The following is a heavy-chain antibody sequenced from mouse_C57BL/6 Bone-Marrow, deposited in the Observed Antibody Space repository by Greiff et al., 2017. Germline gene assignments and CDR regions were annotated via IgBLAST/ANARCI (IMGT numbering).Heavy chain of an antibody. Sequence: VQLQQSGPELVKPGASVKMSCKASGYTFTDYNMHWVKQSHGKSLEWIGYINPNNGGTSYNQKFKGKATLTVNKSSSTAYMELRSLTSEDSAVYYCARVYYGSSYPYYFDYWGQGTTLTVSS. CDR3: ARVYYGSSYPYYFDY. CDR2: INPNNGGT. J-gene: IGHJ2*01. D-gene: IGHD1-1*01. V-gene: IGHV1-22*01. CDR1: GYTFTDYN.